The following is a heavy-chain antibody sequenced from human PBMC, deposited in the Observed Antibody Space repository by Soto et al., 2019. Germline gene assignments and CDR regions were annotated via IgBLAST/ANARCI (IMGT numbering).Heavy chain of an antibody. J-gene: IGHJ4*02. CDR2: SKPKTDRGETM. CDR3: STAGKWYVWTTSYFEH. Sequence: ETLNLTCSASGLSATNAWQSWFWTRPGKGMEWVGHSKPKTDRGETMQYAASVKGRFIISRDDSKDILYLEMNRVKTVDTGVYYCSTAGKWYVWTTSYFEHWGQGTPVTVSS. CDR1: GLSATNAW. D-gene: IGHD3-16*01. V-gene: IGHV3-15*01.